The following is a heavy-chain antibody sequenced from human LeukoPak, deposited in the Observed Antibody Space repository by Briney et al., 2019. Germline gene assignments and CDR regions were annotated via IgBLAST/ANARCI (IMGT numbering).Heavy chain of an antibody. CDR3: ARQIRDYDILKPKNIKDY. Sequence: SETLSLTCTVSGGSISSSSYYWGWIRQPPGKGLEWIGSIYYSGSTYYNPSLKSRVTISVDTSKNQFSLKLSSVTAADTAVYYCARQIRDYDILKPKNIKDYWGQGTLVTVSS. CDR1: GGSISSSSYY. D-gene: IGHD3-9*01. J-gene: IGHJ4*02. CDR2: IYYSGST. V-gene: IGHV4-39*01.